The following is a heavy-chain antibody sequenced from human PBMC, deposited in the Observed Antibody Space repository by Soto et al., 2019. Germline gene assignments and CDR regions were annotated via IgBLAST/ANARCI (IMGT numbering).Heavy chain of an antibody. CDR2: IYATGTT. CDR1: GASISGYY. D-gene: IGHD1-1*01. Sequence: SETLSLTCTVSGASISGYYWIWIRKSAGKGLEWIGRIYATGTTDYNPSLKSRVMMSVDTSKKQFSLKLRSVTAADTAVYYCVRDGTKTLRDWFDPWGQGISVTVSS. J-gene: IGHJ5*02. V-gene: IGHV4-4*07. CDR3: VRDGTKTLRDWFDP.